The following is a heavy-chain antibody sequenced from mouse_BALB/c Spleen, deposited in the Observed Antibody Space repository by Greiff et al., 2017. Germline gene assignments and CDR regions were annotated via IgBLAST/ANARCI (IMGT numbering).Heavy chain of an antibody. V-gene: IGHV1-9*01. CDR3: ARGGLYYDPAWFAY. J-gene: IGHJ3*01. CDR2: ILPGSGST. CDR1: GYTFSSYW. Sequence: VKLMESGAELMKPGASVKISCKATGYTFSSYWIEWVKQRPGHGLEWIGEILPGSGSTNYNEKFKGKATFTADTSSNTAYMQLSSLTSEDSAVYYCARGGLYYDPAWFAYWGQGTLVTVSA. D-gene: IGHD2-4*01.